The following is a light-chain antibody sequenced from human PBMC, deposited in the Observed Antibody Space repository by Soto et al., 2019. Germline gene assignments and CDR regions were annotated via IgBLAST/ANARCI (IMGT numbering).Light chain of an antibody. CDR2: GAS. CDR1: QSVSSSY. V-gene: IGKV3-20*01. CDR3: QQSYSHPWT. Sequence: DIVLTQSPGTLSLSPGERAALSCRASQSVSSSYLAWYQQKPGQAPRLLIYGASNRATGIPDRFSGSGSGTDFTLTISSLLPEDFATYFCQQSYSHPWTFGQGTTVEI. J-gene: IGKJ1*01.